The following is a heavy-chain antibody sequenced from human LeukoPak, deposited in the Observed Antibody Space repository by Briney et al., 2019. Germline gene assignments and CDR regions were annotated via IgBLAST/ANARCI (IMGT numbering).Heavy chain of an antibody. CDR1: GDSIGSSY. V-gene: IGHV4-59*01. Sequence: SETLSLTCTVSGDSIGSSYWSWIRQPPGKGLEWIGYIYYSGSTSYNPSLKSRATISVDTSKNQFSLKLSSVTAADTAVYYCARDLSGSYYDYWGQGTLVTVSS. D-gene: IGHD1-26*01. CDR3: ARDLSGSYYDY. CDR2: IYYSGST. J-gene: IGHJ4*02.